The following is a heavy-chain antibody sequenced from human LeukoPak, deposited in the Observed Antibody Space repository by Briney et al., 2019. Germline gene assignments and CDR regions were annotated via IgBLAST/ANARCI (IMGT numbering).Heavy chain of an antibody. CDR3: ARVTGYMIEDYFDY. V-gene: IGHV4-59*02. J-gene: IGHJ4*02. CDR1: GGSVSDYY. Sequence: SETLSLTCTVSGGSVSDYYWSWIRQSPGKGLEWIGYIYYTGTNYNPSLKSRVTISVETSKNQFSLKLSSVTAADTAVYYCARVTGYMIEDYFDYWGQGTLVTVSS. D-gene: IGHD3-22*01. CDR2: IYYTGT.